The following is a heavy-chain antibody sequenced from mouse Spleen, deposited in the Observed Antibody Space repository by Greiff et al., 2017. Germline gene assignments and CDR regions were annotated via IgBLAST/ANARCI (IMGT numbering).Heavy chain of an antibody. Sequence: VKLVESEGGLVQPGSSMKLSCTASGFTFSDYYMAWVRQVPEKGLEWVANINYDGSSTYYLDSLKSRFIISRDNAKNILYLQMSSLKSEDTATYYCARDKGGYWDYWGQGTTLTVSS. D-gene: IGHD2-3*01. CDR2: INYDGSST. CDR3: ARDKGGYWDY. CDR1: GFTFSDYY. J-gene: IGHJ2*01. V-gene: IGHV5-16*01.